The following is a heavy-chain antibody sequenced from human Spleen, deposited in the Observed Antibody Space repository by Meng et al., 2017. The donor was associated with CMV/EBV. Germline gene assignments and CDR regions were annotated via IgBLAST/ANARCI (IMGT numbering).Heavy chain of an antibody. V-gene: IGHV4-59*01. D-gene: IGHD2-21*01. CDR2: INYSGRT. CDR1: GGSISSYY. J-gene: IGHJ5*02. Sequence: GSLRLSCTVSGGSISSYYWSWIRQSPGKGLEWIGYINYSGRTNYNPSLKSRVIISLDTSKKQLSLKVSSVTAADTAVYYCARGLLRGGGGGDWFDPWGQGTLVTVSS. CDR3: ARGLLRGGGGGDWFDP.